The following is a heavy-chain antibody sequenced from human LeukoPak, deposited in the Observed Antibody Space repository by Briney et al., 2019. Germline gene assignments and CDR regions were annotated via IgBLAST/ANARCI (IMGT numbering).Heavy chain of an antibody. CDR1: GYSFTDYW. J-gene: IGHJ6*02. Sequence: NRGESLKISCKGSGYSFTDYWIGWVRQMPGKGLEWMGIIYPGDSDARYNPSFQGQATISVDNSINTAYLQCSSLKASDTAMYFCARQRVTARPGDYYYGMDVWGQGTTVTVSS. CDR3: ARQRVTARPGDYYYGMDV. D-gene: IGHD6-6*01. V-gene: IGHV5-51*01. CDR2: IYPGDSDA.